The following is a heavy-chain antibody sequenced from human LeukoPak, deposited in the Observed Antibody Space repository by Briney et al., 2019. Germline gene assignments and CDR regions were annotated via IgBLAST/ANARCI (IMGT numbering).Heavy chain of an antibody. CDR1: GYTFTGYY. V-gene: IGHV1-2*02. J-gene: IGHJ4*02. Sequence: GASVKVSCKASGYTFTGYYMHWVRQAPGQGLEWMGWISPNSGGTNYAQNFQGRVTMTRDTSISTAYMELSRLRSDDTAVYYCAREYYDSSGYYSYYFDYWGPGTLVTVSS. CDR2: ISPNSGGT. D-gene: IGHD3-22*01. CDR3: AREYYDSSGYYSYYFDY.